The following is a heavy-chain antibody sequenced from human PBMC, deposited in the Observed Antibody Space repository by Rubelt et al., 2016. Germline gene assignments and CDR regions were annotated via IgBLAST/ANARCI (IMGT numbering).Heavy chain of an antibody. Sequence: QVQLVQSGAEVKKPGASVKVSCKASGYTFTNYDINWVRQTTGQGLEWMGWMNADRGNTGYAQKFQGRLTMTRNTSISTAYMELSSLTSEDTAVYYCAVRGSSSSLCSWGQGILVTVSS. J-gene: IGHJ5*02. CDR2: MNADRGNT. CDR1: GYTFTNYD. CDR3: AVRGSSSSLCS. D-gene: IGHD6-13*01. V-gene: IGHV1-8*01.